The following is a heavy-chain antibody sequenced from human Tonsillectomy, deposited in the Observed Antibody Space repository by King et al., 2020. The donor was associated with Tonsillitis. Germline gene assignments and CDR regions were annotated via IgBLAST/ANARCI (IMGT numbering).Heavy chain of an antibody. CDR3: ARGPPELRFLDMDV. D-gene: IGHD3-3*01. J-gene: IGHJ6*03. Sequence: VQLVESGGGVVQPGRSLRLSVSASGLIFNHYALHWVRQDPGKGCEWWAVISFEVSNKFYTDSLKGRFTISRDSSKNRLYLQMNSRRAEDTDVYYCARGPPELRFLDMDVWGTGTTVTVSS. V-gene: IGHV3-30*10. CDR1: GLIFNHYA. CDR2: ISFEVSNK.